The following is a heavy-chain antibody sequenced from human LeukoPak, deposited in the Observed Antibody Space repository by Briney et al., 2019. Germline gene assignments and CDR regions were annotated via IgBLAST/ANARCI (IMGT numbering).Heavy chain of an antibody. CDR2: ISGSGGST. V-gene: IGHV3-23*01. CDR1: GFTFSSYA. CDR3: AKDLVAATSSFDY. J-gene: IGHJ4*02. D-gene: IGHD2-15*01. Sequence: GGSLRLSCAASGFTFSSYAMSWVRQAPGKGLEWVSAISGSGGSTFYADSVKGRFTISRDNSKNTLYLQMNSLRAEDTAVYYCAKDLVAATSSFDYWGQGTLVTVSS.